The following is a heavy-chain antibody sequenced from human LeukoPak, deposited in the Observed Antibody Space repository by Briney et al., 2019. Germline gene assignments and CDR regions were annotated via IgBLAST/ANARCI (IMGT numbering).Heavy chain of an antibody. D-gene: IGHD3-10*01. CDR2: IYYSGST. CDR3: ARGFVVRGVNWYFRHHQNWFDP. CDR1: GGSISSYY. V-gene: IGHV4-59*01. Sequence: SETLSLTCTVSGGSISSYYWSWIRQPPGKGLEWIGYIYYSGSTNYNPSLKSRVTISVDTSKNQFSLKLSSVTAADTAVYYCARGFVVRGVNWYFRHHQNWFDPWGQGTLVTASS. J-gene: IGHJ5*02.